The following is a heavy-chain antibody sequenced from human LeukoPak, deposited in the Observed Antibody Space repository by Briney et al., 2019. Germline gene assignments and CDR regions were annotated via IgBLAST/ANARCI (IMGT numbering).Heavy chain of an antibody. D-gene: IGHD3-10*01. CDR3: ARDMSLLWFGELCAFDI. Sequence: SETLSLTCTVSGGSISSYYWSWIRQPAGKGLEWIGRIYTSGSTNYNPFLKSRVTMSVDTSKNQFSLKLSSVTAADTAVYYCARDMSLLWFGELCAFDIWGQGTMVTVSS. CDR2: IYTSGST. J-gene: IGHJ3*02. V-gene: IGHV4-4*07. CDR1: GGSISSYY.